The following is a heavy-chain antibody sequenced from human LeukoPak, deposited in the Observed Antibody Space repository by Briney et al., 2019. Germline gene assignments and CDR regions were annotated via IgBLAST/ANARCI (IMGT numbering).Heavy chain of an antibody. D-gene: IGHD6-13*01. CDR3: AAGTAADF. CDR2: ISSSSSYT. V-gene: IGHV3-11*03. J-gene: IGHJ4*02. CDR1: GIPFSDYY. Sequence: GGSLRLSCVVSGIPFSDYYMNWIRQAPGEGLEWISYISSSSSYTDYADSVKGRFTISRDDAKSALYLQMNSLRLEDTAVYYCAAGTAADFWGQGTLVTVSS.